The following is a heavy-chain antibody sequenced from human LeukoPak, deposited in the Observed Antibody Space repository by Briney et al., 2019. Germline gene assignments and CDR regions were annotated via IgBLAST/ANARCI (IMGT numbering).Heavy chain of an antibody. CDR2: INHSGST. CDR3: ARGGLVRGVIPN. Sequence: PSETLSLTCAVYGGSFSGYYWSWIRQPPGKGLEWIGEINHSGSTNYNPSLKSRVTISVDTSKNQFYLKLSSVTAADTAVYYCARGGLVRGVIPNWGQGTLVPVSS. J-gene: IGHJ4*02. D-gene: IGHD3-10*01. CDR1: GGSFSGYY. V-gene: IGHV4-34*01.